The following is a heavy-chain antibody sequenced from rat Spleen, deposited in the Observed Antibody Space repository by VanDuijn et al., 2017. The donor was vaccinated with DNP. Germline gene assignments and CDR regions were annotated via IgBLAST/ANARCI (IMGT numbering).Heavy chain of an antibody. Sequence: EVQLVESGGGPVQPGRSLKLSCVASGFIFSNYWMTWIRQAPGKGLEWVASISSTGDNTYYSDSVKGRFSLSRDNAKSTLYLQMDSLRSEDTAIYYCVREDKGVDAWGQGTLVTVSS. CDR1: GFIFSNYW. CDR2: ISSTGDNT. J-gene: IGHJ4*01. CDR3: VREDKGVDA. V-gene: IGHV5-31*01. D-gene: IGHD2-2*01.